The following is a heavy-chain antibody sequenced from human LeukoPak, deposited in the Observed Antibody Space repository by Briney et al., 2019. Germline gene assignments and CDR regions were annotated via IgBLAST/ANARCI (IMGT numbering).Heavy chain of an antibody. CDR3: ARGTLAAAGYYYFDY. V-gene: IGHV3-7*04. Sequence: GGSLRLSCAASGLTLSSYWMSWVRQAPAKGLEWVGNINQDGSEKYNVDSVKGRFTISSDNAKNSLYLQMNSLRAEDTAVYYCARGTLAAAGYYYFDYWGQGTQVTVSS. J-gene: IGHJ4*02. CDR2: INQDGSEK. D-gene: IGHD6-13*01. CDR1: GLTLSSYW.